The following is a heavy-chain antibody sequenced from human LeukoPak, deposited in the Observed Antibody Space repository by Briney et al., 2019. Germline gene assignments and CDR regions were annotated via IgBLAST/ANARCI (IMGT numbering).Heavy chain of an antibody. D-gene: IGHD6-13*01. CDR3: ATSSSWYWYFDY. V-gene: IGHV1-2*02. CDR1: GYTFTGYY. J-gene: IGHJ4*02. Sequence: GASVKVSCKASGYTFTGYYMHWVRQAPGQGLEWMGWINPNSGGTNYAQKFQGRVTMTMDTSISTAYMELSRLRSDDKAVYYCATSSSWYWYFDYWGQGTLVTVSS. CDR2: INPNSGGT.